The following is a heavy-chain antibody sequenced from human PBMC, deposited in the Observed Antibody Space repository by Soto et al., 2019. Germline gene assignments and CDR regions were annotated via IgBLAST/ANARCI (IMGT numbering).Heavy chain of an antibody. CDR3: AKDLRIAVAGTGPYYYYGMDV. Sequence: PGGSLRLSCAASGFTFSSYAMSWVRQAPGKGLEWVSAISGSGGSTYYADSVKGRFTISRDNSKNTLYLQMNSLRAEDTAVYYCAKDLRIAVAGTGPYYYYGMDVWGQGTTVTVSS. D-gene: IGHD6-19*01. J-gene: IGHJ6*02. CDR2: ISGSGGST. CDR1: GFTFSSYA. V-gene: IGHV3-23*01.